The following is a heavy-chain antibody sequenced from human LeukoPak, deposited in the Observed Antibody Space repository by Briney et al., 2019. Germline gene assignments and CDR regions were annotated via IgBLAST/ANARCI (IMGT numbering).Heavy chain of an antibody. CDR2: ISSNGGST. CDR3: AAPYSGYDYNFDH. J-gene: IGHJ4*02. V-gene: IGHV3-64D*06. CDR1: GFTFSSYA. Sequence: GGSLSLSCSASGFTFSSYAMHWVRQAPGKGLEYVSSISSNGGSTYYADSEKGRFTISRDNSKNTLLLQMSSLRTEDTAVYYCAAPYSGYDYNFDHWGQGTLVTVS. D-gene: IGHD5-12*01.